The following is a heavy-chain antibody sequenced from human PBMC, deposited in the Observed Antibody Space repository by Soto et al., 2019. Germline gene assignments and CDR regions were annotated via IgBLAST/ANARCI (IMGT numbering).Heavy chain of an antibody. J-gene: IGHJ4*02. Sequence: SETLSLTCAVYGGSFSGYYWSWIRQPPGKGLEWIGEINHSGSTNYNPSLKSRVTISVDTSKNQFSLKLSSVTAADTAVYYCASLRGNMVRGVRLDYWGQGTLVTVSS. CDR2: INHSGST. V-gene: IGHV4-34*01. D-gene: IGHD3-10*01. CDR1: GGSFSGYY. CDR3: ASLRGNMVRGVRLDY.